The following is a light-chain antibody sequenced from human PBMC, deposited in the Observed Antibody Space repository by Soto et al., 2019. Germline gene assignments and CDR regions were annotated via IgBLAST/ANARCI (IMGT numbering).Light chain of an antibody. CDR3: QQYGGSPFT. V-gene: IGKV3-20*01. CDR2: AAS. J-gene: IGKJ3*01. Sequence: EIVLTQSPGTLSLSPGERATLSCRASQSVSVNSLAWYQQKGGQAPRLLIYAASTRATGVPDRFSGSGSGTDFALTISGLETEDFAVYYCQQYGGSPFTFGPGTQVDIK. CDR1: QSVSVNS.